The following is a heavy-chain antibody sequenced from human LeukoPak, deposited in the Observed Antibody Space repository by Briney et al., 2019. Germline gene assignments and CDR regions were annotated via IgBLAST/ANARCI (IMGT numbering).Heavy chain of an antibody. CDR2: INHSGST. D-gene: IGHD6-13*01. CDR3: ARELSSSWPPGYDY. J-gene: IGHJ4*02. Sequence: PSETLSLTCAVYGGSFSGYYWSWIRQPPGKGLEWIGEINHSGSTTYNPSLKSRVTISVDTSKNQFSLKLSSVTAADTAVYYCARELSSSWPPGYDYWGQGTLVTVSS. CDR1: GGSFSGYY. V-gene: IGHV4-34*01.